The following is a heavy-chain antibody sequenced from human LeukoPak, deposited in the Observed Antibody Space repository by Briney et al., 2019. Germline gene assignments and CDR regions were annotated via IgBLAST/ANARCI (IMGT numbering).Heavy chain of an antibody. J-gene: IGHJ4*02. CDR3: ARGYYYSDY. CDR1: GGSISSSSYY. V-gene: IGHV4-39*07. CDR2: IYYSGST. D-gene: IGHD3-10*01. Sequence: SETLSLTCTVSGGSISSSSYYWGWIRQPPGKGLEWIGSIYYSGSTYYNPSLKSRVTISIDTSKNHFSLRLTSVSAADTAIYYCARGYYYSDYWGQGNLVTVSS.